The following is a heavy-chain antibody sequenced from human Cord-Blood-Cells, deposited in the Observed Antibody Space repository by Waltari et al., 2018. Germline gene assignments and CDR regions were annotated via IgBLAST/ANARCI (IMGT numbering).Heavy chain of an antibody. CDR1: GFTFRSYA. J-gene: IGHJ4*02. D-gene: IGHD2-21*01. Sequence: EVQLLESGGGLVQPGGSLRLSCAASGFTFRSYAMSWVRQASGKGLEWVSAISGSGGSTYYADSVKGRFTISRDNSKNTLYLQMNSLRAEDTAVYYCAKSFQSYCGGDCYSSHFDYWGQGTLVTVSS. CDR2: ISGSGGST. CDR3: AKSFQSYCGGDCYSSHFDY. V-gene: IGHV3-23*01.